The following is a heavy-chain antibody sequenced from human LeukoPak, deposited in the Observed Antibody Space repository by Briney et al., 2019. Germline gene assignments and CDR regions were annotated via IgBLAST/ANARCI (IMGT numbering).Heavy chain of an antibody. J-gene: IGHJ4*02. CDR2: IQQHGSEK. CDR3: AREGYGSGNFPSFDS. D-gene: IGHD3-10*01. V-gene: IGHV3-7*03. CDR1: GFTFNNYW. Sequence: GGSLRLSCVAPGFTFNNYWMSWVRQAPGKGLEWVANIQQHGSEKYYVASVKGRFTISRDNAKNSLYLQMNSLSADDTVVYYCAREGYGSGNFPSFDSWGQGTLVTVSS.